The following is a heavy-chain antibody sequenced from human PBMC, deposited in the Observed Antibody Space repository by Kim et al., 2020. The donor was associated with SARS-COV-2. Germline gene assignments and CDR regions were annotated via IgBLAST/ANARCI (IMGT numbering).Heavy chain of an antibody. CDR2: MNPNSGNT. CDR1: GYTFTSYD. D-gene: IGHD3-10*01. CDR3: ARGGRRKYGSGSYYNVGFDY. V-gene: IGHV1-8*01. Sequence: ASVKVSCKASGYTFTSYDINWVRQATGQGLEWMGWMNPNSGNTGYAQKFQGRVTMTRNTSISTAYMELSSLRSEDTAVYYCARGGRRKYGSGSYYNVGFDYWGQGTLVTVSS. J-gene: IGHJ4*02.